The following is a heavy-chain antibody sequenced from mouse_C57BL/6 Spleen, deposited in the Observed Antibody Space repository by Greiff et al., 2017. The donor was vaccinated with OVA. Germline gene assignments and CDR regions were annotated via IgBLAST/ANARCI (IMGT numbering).Heavy chain of an antibody. V-gene: IGHV1-55*01. Sequence: QVQLQQPGAELVKPGASVKMSCKASGYTFTSYWITWVKQRPGQGLEWIGDIYPGSGSTNYNEKFKSKATLTVDTSSSTAYMQLSSLTSEDSAVYYCARGTLYYGSSYPDYWGQGTTLTVSS. CDR1: GYTFTSYW. J-gene: IGHJ2*01. D-gene: IGHD1-1*01. CDR2: IYPGSGST. CDR3: ARGTLYYGSSYPDY.